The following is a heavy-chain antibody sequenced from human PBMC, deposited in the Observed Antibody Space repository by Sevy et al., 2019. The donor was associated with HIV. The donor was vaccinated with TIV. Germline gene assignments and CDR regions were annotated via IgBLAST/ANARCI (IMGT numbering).Heavy chain of an antibody. CDR1: GFTFSSYS. CDR2: ISSSSSYI. J-gene: IGHJ3*02. CDR3: ARPETYYYGSGRPNDAFDI. D-gene: IGHD3-10*01. V-gene: IGHV3-21*01. Sequence: GGSLRLSCAASGFTFSSYSMNWVRQAPGKGLEWVSSISSSSSYIYYADSVKGRFTISRDNAKNSLYLQMNSLRAEDTAVYYCARPETYYYGSGRPNDAFDIGGQGTMVTVSS.